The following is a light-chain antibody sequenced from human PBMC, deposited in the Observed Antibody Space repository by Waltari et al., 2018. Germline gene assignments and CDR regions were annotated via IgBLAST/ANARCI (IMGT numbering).Light chain of an antibody. V-gene: IGLV1-36*01. CDR1: SSNIGNNI. Sequence: QSVLTQPPSVSGAPRQRVTVSCSGSSSNIGNNIVHCYQHVPGKPPKLRIYHDHLLPSGVSDRFSGSKSGTSASLAISGLQSEDEADYYCATWDDSLKGVVFGGGTKLTVL. CDR2: HDH. J-gene: IGLJ2*01. CDR3: ATWDDSLKGVV.